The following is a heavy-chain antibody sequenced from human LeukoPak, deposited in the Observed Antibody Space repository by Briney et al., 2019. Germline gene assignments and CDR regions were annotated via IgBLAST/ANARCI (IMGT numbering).Heavy chain of an antibody. J-gene: IGHJ4*02. CDR1: GFPFSGYA. CDR2: ISHDGTNK. V-gene: IGHV3-30-3*01. CDR3: ARHRGPSLHSSGYFDY. D-gene: IGHD3-22*01. Sequence: GGSLRPSCAASGFPFSGYAIHWVRQAPGKGLEWVAVISHDGTNKYYADSVKGRFTISRDNSKNTLYLQMNSLRTEDTAVYYCARHRGPSLHSSGYFDYWGQGTLVTVSS.